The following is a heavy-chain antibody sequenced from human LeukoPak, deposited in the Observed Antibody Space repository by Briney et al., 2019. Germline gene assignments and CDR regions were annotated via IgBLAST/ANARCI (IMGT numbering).Heavy chain of an antibody. V-gene: IGHV3-30-3*01. CDR2: ISYDGSNK. D-gene: IGHD3-16*01. CDR3: ARVRGGEVWGSNPLDS. J-gene: IGHJ4*02. Sequence: QPGRSLRLSCAASGFTFSSYAMHWVRQAPGKGLEWVAVISYDGSNKYYADSVKGRFTISRDNAKNALYLQMNSLRVEDTALYYCARVRGGEVWGSNPLDSWGQGTLVTVSS. CDR1: GFTFSSYA.